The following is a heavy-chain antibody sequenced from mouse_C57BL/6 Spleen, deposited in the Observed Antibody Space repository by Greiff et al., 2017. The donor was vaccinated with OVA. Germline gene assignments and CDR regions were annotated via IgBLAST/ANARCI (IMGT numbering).Heavy chain of an antibody. J-gene: IGHJ4*01. CDR2: INPSSGYT. D-gene: IGHD4-1*01. V-gene: IGHV1-4*01. CDR3: ARTNSYAMDY. CDR1: GYTFTSYT. Sequence: VQLVESGAELARPGASVKMSCKASGYTFTSYTMHWVKQRPGQGLEWIGYINPSSGYTKYNQKFKDKATLTADKSSSTAYMQLSSLTSEDSAVYYCARTNSYAMDYWGQGTSVTVSS.